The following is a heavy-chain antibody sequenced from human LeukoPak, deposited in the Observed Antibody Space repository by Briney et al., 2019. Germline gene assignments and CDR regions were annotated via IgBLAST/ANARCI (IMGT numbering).Heavy chain of an antibody. Sequence: GGSLRLSCAASGFTFGNYWMHWVRQAPGKGLLWVSRISDDGSSANYADSVQGRFTISRDNAKNTVYLQMHSLRAEDTAVYYCARFYGGYTPAGYWGEGTLVTVSS. D-gene: IGHD4-23*01. CDR2: ISDDGSSA. CDR1: GFTFGNYW. J-gene: IGHJ4*02. V-gene: IGHV3-74*01. CDR3: ARFYGGYTPAGY.